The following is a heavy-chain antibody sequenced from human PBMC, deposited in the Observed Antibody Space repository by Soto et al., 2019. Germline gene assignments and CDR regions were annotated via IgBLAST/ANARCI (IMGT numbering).Heavy chain of an antibody. CDR2: IHPSGQPI. J-gene: IGHJ3*01. CDR3: ARRASR. CDR1: GFTFSSSE. V-gene: IGHV3-48*03. Sequence: EVQLVESGGGLIQPGGSLRLSCAASGFTFSSSEMYWVRQAPGKGLEWVSYIHPSGQPIFYADSVKGRFTISRDNAKNSLYLQRSSRRAEDSSVYYCARRASRWGQGTMVTVSS. D-gene: IGHD1-26*01.